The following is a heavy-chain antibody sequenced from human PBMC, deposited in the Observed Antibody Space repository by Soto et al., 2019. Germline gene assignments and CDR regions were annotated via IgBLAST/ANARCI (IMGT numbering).Heavy chain of an antibody. V-gene: IGHV3-21*01. Sequence: GGSLRLSCAASGFTFSSYTVNWVRQAPGKGLEWVSSISGSSSYIFYADSVKGRFTISRDNAKDSLYLQLNSLRGEDTAVYYCATFEYGDSGRYFDYWGQGTLVTVSS. J-gene: IGHJ4*02. CDR2: ISGSSSYI. D-gene: IGHD4-17*01. CDR1: GFTFSSYT. CDR3: ATFEYGDSGRYFDY.